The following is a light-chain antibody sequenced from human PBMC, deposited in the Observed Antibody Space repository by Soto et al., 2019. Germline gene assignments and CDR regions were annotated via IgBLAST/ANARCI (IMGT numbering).Light chain of an antibody. J-gene: IGKJ2*01. V-gene: IGKV3-20*01. CDR3: QHYGASHYM. CDR2: GAS. CDR1: QSVTSSN. Sequence: IVLTQSPGTLSVSPGETVTLSCRASQSVTSSNLAWYQQKPGQAPRLLIYGASYRATGIADKFSGSGSGADVSLTISRLEPEDFAVYYCQHYGASHYMFGQGTKLEIK.